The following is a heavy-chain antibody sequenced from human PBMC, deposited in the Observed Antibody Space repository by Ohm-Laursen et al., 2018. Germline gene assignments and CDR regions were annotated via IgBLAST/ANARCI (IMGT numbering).Heavy chain of an antibody. CDR1: GGSIRSFY. J-gene: IGHJ4*02. CDR2: SHYSGST. Sequence: SETLSLTCTVSGGSIRSFYWTWIRQPPGKGLEWIGYSHYSGSTVYNPSLKSRVTISVDTSKNQFSLKLISVTAADTAVYYCTRGVYYDSSGSYSHYFDYWGRGTLVTVSS. V-gene: IGHV4-59*01. CDR3: TRGVYYDSSGSYSHYFDY. D-gene: IGHD3-22*01.